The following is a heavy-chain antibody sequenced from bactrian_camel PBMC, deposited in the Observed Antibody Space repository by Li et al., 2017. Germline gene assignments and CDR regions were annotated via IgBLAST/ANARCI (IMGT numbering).Heavy chain of an antibody. J-gene: IGHJ4*01. Sequence: HVQLVESGGGSVQAGESLKLSCAWSGYSGSNYCMGWYRQAPGHACTLVSTICSDDNTYYADSVKGRFTISQDNAENTLDLQMNSLKPEDTAMYYCAADVDYGRCSRFNFTYWGQGTQVTVS. CDR3: AADVDYGRCSRFNFTY. CDR2: ICSDDNT. CDR1: GYSGSNYC. D-gene: IGHD5*01. V-gene: IGHV3S57*01.